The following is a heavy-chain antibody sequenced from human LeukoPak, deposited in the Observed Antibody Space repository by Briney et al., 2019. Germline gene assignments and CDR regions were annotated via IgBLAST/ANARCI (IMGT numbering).Heavy chain of an antibody. CDR2: INHSGST. V-gene: IGHV4-34*01. CDR1: GGSFSGFY. J-gene: IGHJ4*02. D-gene: IGHD6-19*01. Sequence: SETLSLTCAVYGGSFSGFYWSWIRQPPGKGLEWIGEINHSGSTNYNPSLKSQVTISVDTSKNQFSLMLSSVTAADTAVYYRARGIVNTAVAGTFGYWGQGTLVTVSS. CDR3: ARGIVNTAVAGTFGY.